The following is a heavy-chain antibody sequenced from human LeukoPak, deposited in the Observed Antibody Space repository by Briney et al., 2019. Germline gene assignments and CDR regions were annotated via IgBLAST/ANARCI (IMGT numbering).Heavy chain of an antibody. CDR3: APLIGAYFDY. J-gene: IGHJ4*02. Sequence: GASVKVSCKTSGYTFTKHPMHWVRHAPGQRLEWMGWINTDNGNTKYSEKFQGRVAITRDTSASTAYMELNSLTSGDTALYYCAPLIGAYFDYWGQGTLVTVSS. CDR2: INTDNGNT. D-gene: IGHD3-10*01. CDR1: GYTFTKHP. V-gene: IGHV1-3*04.